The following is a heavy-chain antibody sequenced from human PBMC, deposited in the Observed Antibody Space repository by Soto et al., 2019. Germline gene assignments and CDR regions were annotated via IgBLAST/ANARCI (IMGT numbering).Heavy chain of an antibody. CDR3: ARADHYDTSGYWK. Sequence: QVQLVESGGGLVKPGGSLRLSCAASGFTFSDYYMSWIRQAPGKGLEWVSYITSSSSYTIYADSVRGRFTISRDNAKNSLFQQMNSLRAEDTAVYYCARADHYDTSGYWKWGQGTLVTVSS. V-gene: IGHV3-11*05. J-gene: IGHJ4*02. D-gene: IGHD3-22*01. CDR1: GFTFSDYY. CDR2: ITSSSSYT.